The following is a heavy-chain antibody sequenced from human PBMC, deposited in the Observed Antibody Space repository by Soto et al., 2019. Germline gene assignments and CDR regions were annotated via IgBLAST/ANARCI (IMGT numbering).Heavy chain of an antibody. V-gene: IGHV1-69*13. J-gene: IGHJ4*02. Sequence: SVKVSCKASGGTFSSYAISWVRQAPGQGLEWMGGIIPIFGTANYAQKFQGRVTITADESTSTAYMELSSLRSEDTAVYYCASFTHYYDSSGYYYVGGDFDYWGQGTLVTVSS. CDR3: ASFTHYYDSSGYYYVGGDFDY. CDR2: IIPIFGTA. CDR1: GGTFSSYA. D-gene: IGHD3-22*01.